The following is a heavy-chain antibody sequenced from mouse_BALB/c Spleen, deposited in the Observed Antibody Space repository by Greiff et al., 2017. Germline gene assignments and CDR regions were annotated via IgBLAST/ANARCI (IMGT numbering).Heavy chain of an antibody. J-gene: IGHJ3*01. CDR1: GYTFSSYW. CDR2: ILPGSGST. V-gene: IGHV1-9*01. D-gene: IGHD2-4*01. CDR3: ATPYDYDGSWFAY. Sequence: QVQLQQSGAELMKPGASVKISCKATGYTFSSYWIEWVKQRPGHGLEWIGEILPGSGSTNYNEKFKGKATFTADTSSNTAYMQLSSLTSEDSAVYYCATPYDYDGSWFAYWGQGTLVTVSA.